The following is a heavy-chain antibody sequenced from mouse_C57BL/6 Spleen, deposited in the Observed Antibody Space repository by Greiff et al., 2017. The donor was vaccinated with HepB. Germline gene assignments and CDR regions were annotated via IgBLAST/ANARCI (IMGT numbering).Heavy chain of an antibody. CDR2: ISNGGGST. D-gene: IGHD3-3*01. V-gene: IGHV5-12*01. CDR3: AREGRGYAMDY. Sequence: EVQLQESGGGLVQPGGSLKLSCAASGFTFSDYYMYWVRQTPEKRLEWVAYISNGGGSTYYPDTVKGRFTISRDNAKNTLYLQMSRLKSEDTAMYYCAREGRGYAMDYWGQGTSVTVSS. J-gene: IGHJ4*01. CDR1: GFTFSDYY.